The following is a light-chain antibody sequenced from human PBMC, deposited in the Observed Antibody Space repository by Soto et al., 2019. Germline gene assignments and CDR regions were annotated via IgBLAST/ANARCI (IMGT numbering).Light chain of an antibody. CDR2: EVS. CDR3: SSYTSSSTRV. CDR1: SRDGGGYNY. Sequence: QSALTQPASVSGSPGQSITISCTGTSRDGGGYNYVSWYQQHPGKDPKLMIYEVSNRPSGVSNRFSGSKSGNTASLTISGLQAEDEDDYYCSSYTSSSTRVFGGGTKLTVL. V-gene: IGLV2-14*01. J-gene: IGLJ3*02.